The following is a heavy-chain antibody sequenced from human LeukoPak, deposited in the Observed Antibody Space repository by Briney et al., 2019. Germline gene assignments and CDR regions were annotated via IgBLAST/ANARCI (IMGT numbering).Heavy chain of an antibody. J-gene: IGHJ5*02. Sequence: PSETLSLTCAVYGGSFSGYYWSWIRQPPGKGLEWIGEINHSGSTNYNPSLKSRVTISVDTSKNQFSLKLSSVTAADTAVYHCAGYSYGRLDLWGQGTLVTVSS. D-gene: IGHD5-18*01. CDR1: GGSFSGYY. V-gene: IGHV4-34*01. CDR2: INHSGST. CDR3: AGYSYGRLDL.